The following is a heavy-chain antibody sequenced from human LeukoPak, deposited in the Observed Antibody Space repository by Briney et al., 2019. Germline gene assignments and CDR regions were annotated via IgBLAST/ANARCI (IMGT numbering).Heavy chain of an antibody. CDR2: IYYSGST. J-gene: IGHJ6*02. D-gene: IGHD2-2*01. Sequence: SETLSLTCTVSGGSISSHYWSWIRQPPGKGLEWIGYIYYSGSTNYNPSLKSRVTISVDTSKNQFSLKLSSVTAADTAVYYCARSRGMDVWGQGTTVTVSS. CDR3: ARSRGMDV. CDR1: GGSISSHY. V-gene: IGHV4-59*11.